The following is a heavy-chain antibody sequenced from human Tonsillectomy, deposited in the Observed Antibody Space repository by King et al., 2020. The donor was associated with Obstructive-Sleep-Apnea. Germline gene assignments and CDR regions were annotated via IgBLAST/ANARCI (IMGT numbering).Heavy chain of an antibody. CDR1: GFTLRNYG. J-gene: IGHJ4*02. V-gene: IGHV3-33*01. CDR2: IWYDETKK. D-gene: IGHD5-12*01. CDR3: AREAKKWLQTAYFDL. Sequence: VQLVESGGGVVRPGQSLRLSCATSGFTLRNYGMHWVRQAPGKGLEWVAVIWYDETKKNYADSVKGRFTISRDNSNNTLYLEMNSLRAEDTAVYYCAREAKKWLQTAYFDLWGQGPLVAVSS.